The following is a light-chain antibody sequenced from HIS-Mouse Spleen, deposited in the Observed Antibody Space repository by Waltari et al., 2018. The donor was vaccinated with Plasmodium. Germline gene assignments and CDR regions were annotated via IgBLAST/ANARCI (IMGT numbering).Light chain of an antibody. CDR1: QSVSSN. J-gene: IGKJ1*01. Sequence: EIVMTQSPATLSVSQGERATLSCRASQSVSSNLAWYQQKPGQAPRLLIYGASTRATGSPARFSGSGSGTEFTLTISSMLSEDFAVYCCQQYNNWPPWTFGQGTKVEIK. CDR3: QQYNNWPPWT. CDR2: GAS. V-gene: IGKV3-15*01.